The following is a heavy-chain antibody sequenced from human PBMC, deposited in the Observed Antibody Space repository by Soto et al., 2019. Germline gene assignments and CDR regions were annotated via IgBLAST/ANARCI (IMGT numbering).Heavy chain of an antibody. Sequence: QVQLVQSGAGLRKPGASVKIACKASGYTFTAYSIHWVRQAPGQSLEWMGWINAGNGDTKSSQRFQGRVTLSRDTSINTAYLELSRLRLDDAAVYFCARERYQVISDGMDVWGQGTTVTVSS. CDR3: ARERYQVISDGMDV. V-gene: IGHV1-3*01. J-gene: IGHJ6*02. D-gene: IGHD2-2*01. CDR1: GYTFTAYS. CDR2: INAGNGDT.